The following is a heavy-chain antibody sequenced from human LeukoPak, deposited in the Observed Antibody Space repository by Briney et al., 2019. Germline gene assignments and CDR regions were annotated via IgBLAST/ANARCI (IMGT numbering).Heavy chain of an antibody. CDR1: GDSISSSSSY. Sequence: SETLSLTCTVSGDSISSSSSYWGWIRQPPGEGLEWIGSIYYSGSTYYNTSLKSRVTISVDTSMNQFSLKLSSVTAADTAVYYCARDLRLSPYSGGWPLDYWGQGTLVTVSS. J-gene: IGHJ4*02. V-gene: IGHV4-39*02. D-gene: IGHD6-19*01. CDR2: IYYSGST. CDR3: ARDLRLSPYSGGWPLDY.